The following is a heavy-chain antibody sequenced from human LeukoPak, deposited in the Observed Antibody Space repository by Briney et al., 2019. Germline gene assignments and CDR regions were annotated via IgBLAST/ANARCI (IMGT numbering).Heavy chain of an antibody. CDR2: IYPGDSDT. V-gene: IGHV5-51*01. Sequence: GESLKISCKGSGYDFTSYWIGWVRQMPGKGLEWMGIIYPGDSDTRYSPSFQGHVTISADKSISTAYLQWSSLKASDTAMYYCARSSYYDSSGYYYNFDYWGQGTLVTVSS. CDR3: ARSSYYDSSGYYYNFDY. J-gene: IGHJ4*02. CDR1: GYDFTSYW. D-gene: IGHD3-22*01.